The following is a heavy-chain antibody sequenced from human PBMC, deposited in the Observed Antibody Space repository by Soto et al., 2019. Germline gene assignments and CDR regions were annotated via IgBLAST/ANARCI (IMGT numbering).Heavy chain of an antibody. J-gene: IGHJ4*02. CDR3: ATLNSFGSDY. V-gene: IGHV3-33*03. Sequence: GSLRLSCAASGFTFISYGIHWFRQSPVKGLEWVAVIWYDGSNKYYADSVKGRFTISRDNAKSTLYLQMNSLRAEDTAVYYCATLNSFGSDYWGRGTLVTVSS. D-gene: IGHD5-18*01. CDR1: GFTFISYG. CDR2: IWYDGSNK.